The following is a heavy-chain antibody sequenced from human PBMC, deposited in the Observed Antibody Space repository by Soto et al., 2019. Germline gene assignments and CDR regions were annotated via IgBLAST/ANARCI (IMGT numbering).Heavy chain of an antibody. CDR2: VTDNGEKT. CDR3: AKDSSFGVVIPCEL. V-gene: IGHV3-23*01. Sequence: PGGSLRLACVGSGFIFKDYGMNWVRQAPGKGLEWIASVTDNGEKTKYADAVKGRFTISRDNFKDTLYLQMNGLRVEDTAVYFCAKDSSFGVVIPCELWGQGTVVTVSS. J-gene: IGHJ4*02. D-gene: IGHD3-3*01. CDR1: GFIFKDYG.